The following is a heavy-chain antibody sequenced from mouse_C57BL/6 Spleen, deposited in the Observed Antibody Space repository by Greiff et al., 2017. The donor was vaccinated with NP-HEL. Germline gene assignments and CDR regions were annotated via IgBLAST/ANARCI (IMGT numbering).Heavy chain of an antibody. CDR2: FYPGSGSI. Sequence: VMLVESGAELVKPGASVKLSCKASGYTFTEYTIHWVKQRSGQGLEWIGWFYPGSGSIKYNEKFKDKGTLTADKSSSTVYMELSRLTSEDSAVYFGARHGYDYGGGYYAMDYWGQGTSVTVSS. D-gene: IGHD2-4*01. V-gene: IGHV1-62-2*01. CDR3: ARHGYDYGGGYYAMDY. CDR1: GYTFTEYT. J-gene: IGHJ4*01.